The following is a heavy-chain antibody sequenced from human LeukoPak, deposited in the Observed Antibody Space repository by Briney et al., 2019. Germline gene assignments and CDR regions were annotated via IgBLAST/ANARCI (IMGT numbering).Heavy chain of an antibody. D-gene: IGHD4-23*01. Sequence: GASVKVSCKASVYTFTSDGISWVRQAPGQGLEWMGWISAYNGNTNYAQKLQGRVTMTTDTSTSTAYMELRSLRSDDTAVYYCARASVAHDAFDIWGQGTMVTVSS. CDR2: ISAYNGNT. J-gene: IGHJ3*02. V-gene: IGHV1-18*01. CDR1: VYTFTSDG. CDR3: ARASVAHDAFDI.